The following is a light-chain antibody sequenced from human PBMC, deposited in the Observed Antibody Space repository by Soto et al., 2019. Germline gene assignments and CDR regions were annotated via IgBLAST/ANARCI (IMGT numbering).Light chain of an antibody. J-gene: IGLJ1*01. Sequence: QSVLTQAPSASGTPGQRVTISCSGSSSNIGNSTVNWYQQFPGTAPKLLIYANNRRPSGVPDRFSGSKSGTSASLAISGLQSEDEATYYCATWDDSRKGVFGTGTKVTVL. V-gene: IGLV1-44*01. CDR3: ATWDDSRKGV. CDR1: SSNIGNST. CDR2: ANN.